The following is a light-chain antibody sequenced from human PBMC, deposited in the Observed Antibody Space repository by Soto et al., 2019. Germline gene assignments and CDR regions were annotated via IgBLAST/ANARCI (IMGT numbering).Light chain of an antibody. J-gene: IGLJ2*01. Sequence: QAASVSGSPGQSITISCTGTSSDVGGYNYVSWYQQHPGKAPKLMIYEVSNRPSGVSNRFSGSKSGNTASLTISGLQAEDEADFYCSSYTSSSPHVVFGGGTKLTVL. CDR2: EVS. V-gene: IGLV2-14*01. CDR3: SSYTSSSPHVV. CDR1: SSDVGGYNY.